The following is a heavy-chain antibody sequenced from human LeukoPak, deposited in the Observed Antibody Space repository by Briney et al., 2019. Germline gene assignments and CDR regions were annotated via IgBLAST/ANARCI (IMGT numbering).Heavy chain of an antibody. V-gene: IGHV1-46*01. CDR3: ARDQEGFDY. J-gene: IGHJ4*02. Sequence: GASVKVSCKVSGYTLTELSMHWVRQAPGKGLEWMGMIYPRDGSTSYAQKFQGRVTVTRDTSTSTVHMELSGLRSEDTAVYYCARDQEGFDYWGQGTLVTVSS. CDR2: IYPRDGST. CDR1: GYTLTELS.